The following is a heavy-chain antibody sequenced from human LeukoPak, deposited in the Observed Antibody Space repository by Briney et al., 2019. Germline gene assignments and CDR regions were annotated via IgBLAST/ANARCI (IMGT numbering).Heavy chain of an antibody. CDR2: IYYSGST. CDR1: GGSISSGGYY. V-gene: IGHV4-31*03. J-gene: IGHJ4*02. D-gene: IGHD3-10*01. Sequence: SETLSLTCTVSGGSISSGGYYWSWIRQHPGKGLEWIGYIYYSGSTYYNPSLKSRVTISVDTSKNQFSLKLSSVTAADTAVYYCARAFSGSYGSGTQGFDYWGQGTLVTVSS. CDR3: ARAFSGSYGSGTQGFDY.